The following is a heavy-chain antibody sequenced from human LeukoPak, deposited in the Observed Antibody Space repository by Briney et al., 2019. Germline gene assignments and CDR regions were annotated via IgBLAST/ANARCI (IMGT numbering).Heavy chain of an antibody. D-gene: IGHD1-26*01. CDR3: ARRSVGTTLQPTDC. V-gene: IGHV3-30-3*01. CDR2: IAYDGINK. Sequence: GGSLRLSCAASGFTFSAYAMHWVRQAPGKGLEWVAVIAYDGINKYYADSVKGRFTISRDNSKNTVYLQMSSLRAEDTAVYYCARRSVGTTLQPTDCWGQGTLVTVSS. J-gene: IGHJ4*02. CDR1: GFTFSAYA.